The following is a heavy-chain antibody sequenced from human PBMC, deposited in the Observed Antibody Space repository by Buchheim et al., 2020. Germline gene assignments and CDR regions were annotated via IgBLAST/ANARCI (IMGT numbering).Heavy chain of an antibody. Sequence: QVQLVESGGGVVQPGRSLRLSCAASGFTFSSYGMHWVRQAPGKGLEWVAVIWYDGSNKYYADSVKGRFTISRDNSKNTLYLPMNSMRAEYTAVYYCARLFGSPDYWGQGTL. CDR1: GFTFSSYG. D-gene: IGHD3-10*01. V-gene: IGHV3-33*01. CDR2: IWYDGSNK. CDR3: ARLFGSPDY. J-gene: IGHJ4*02.